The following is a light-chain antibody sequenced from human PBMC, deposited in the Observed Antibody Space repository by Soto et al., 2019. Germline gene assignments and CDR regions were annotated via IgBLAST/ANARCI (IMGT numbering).Light chain of an antibody. Sequence: QSVLTQPASVSGSPGQSITISCTGTSSDVGSYNLVSWYQQHPGKAPKLMIYEGSKRPSGVSNHSSGSKSGNTAYLTISGLQAEDEADDYICADAGSSTVSVVFGGGTKLTVL. CDR3: CADAGSSTVSVV. CDR2: EGS. V-gene: IGLV2-23*03. CDR1: SSDVGSYNL. J-gene: IGLJ2*01.